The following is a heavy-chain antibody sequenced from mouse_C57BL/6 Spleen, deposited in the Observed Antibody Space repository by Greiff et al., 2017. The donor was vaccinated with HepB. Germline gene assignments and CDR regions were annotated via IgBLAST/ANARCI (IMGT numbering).Heavy chain of an antibody. V-gene: IGHV1-85*01. Sequence: QVQLQQSGPELVKPGASVKLSCKASGYTFTSYDINWVKQRPGQGLEWIGWIYPRDGSTKYNEKFKGKATLTVDTSSSTAYMELHSLTSEDSAVYFCARRANLYYYGSSPLGYWGQGTTLTVSS. D-gene: IGHD1-1*01. CDR2: IYPRDGST. J-gene: IGHJ2*01. CDR1: GYTFTSYD. CDR3: ARRANLYYYGSSPLGY.